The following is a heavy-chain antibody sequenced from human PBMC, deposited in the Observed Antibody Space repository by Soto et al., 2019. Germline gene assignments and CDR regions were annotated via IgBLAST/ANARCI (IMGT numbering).Heavy chain of an antibody. D-gene: IGHD3-3*01. CDR2: ISGSGGST. J-gene: IGHJ5*02. Sequence: PGGSLRLSCAASGFTFSSYAMSWVHQAPGKGLEWVSAISGSGGSTYYADSVKGRFTISRDNSKNTLYLQMNSLRAEDTAVYYCAKVSDYDFWSGYRRWFDPWGQGTLVTVSS. CDR3: AKVSDYDFWSGYRRWFDP. V-gene: IGHV3-23*01. CDR1: GFTFSSYA.